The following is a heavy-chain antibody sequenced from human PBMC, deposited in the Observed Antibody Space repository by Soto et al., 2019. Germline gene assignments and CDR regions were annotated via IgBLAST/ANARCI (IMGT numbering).Heavy chain of an antibody. J-gene: IGHJ3*02. CDR3: ARGNYYDSSGFADGDDAFDI. CDR2: ISSSSSTI. Sequence: GGFLRLSCAASGFTFSSYSMNWVRQAPGKGLEWVSYISSSSSTIYYADSVKGRFTISRDNAKNSLYLQMNSLRAEDTAVYYCARGNYYDSSGFADGDDAFDIWGQGTMVTVSS. CDR1: GFTFSSYS. V-gene: IGHV3-48*04. D-gene: IGHD3-22*01.